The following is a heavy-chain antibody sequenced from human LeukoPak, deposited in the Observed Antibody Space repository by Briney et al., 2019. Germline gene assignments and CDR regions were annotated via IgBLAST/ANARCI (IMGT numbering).Heavy chain of an antibody. D-gene: IGHD4-23*01. CDR2: IIPVFGIA. CDR1: GGTFSSYA. J-gene: IGHJ3*02. V-gene: IGHV1-69*04. Sequence: GASVKVSCKASGGTFSSYAISWVRQAPGQGLEWTGRIIPVFGIANYAQKFQGRVTITADKSTSTAYMELSSLRSEDTAVYYCARTYGGNLNDAFDIWGQGTMVTVSS. CDR3: ARTYGGNLNDAFDI.